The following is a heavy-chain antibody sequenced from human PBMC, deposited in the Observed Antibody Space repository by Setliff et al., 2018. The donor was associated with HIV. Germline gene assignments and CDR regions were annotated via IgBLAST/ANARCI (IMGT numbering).Heavy chain of an antibody. CDR3: ARFDDNGYWVDL. V-gene: IGHV4-38-2*01. Sequence: PSETLSLTCAVSGYSISSDYYWGWIRQPPGKGLEWIGSLFYGGSTHYTPSLKSRVSISVDTSKNQFSLRLSSVTAADTAVYYCARFDDNGYWVDLWGQGTLVTVSS. D-gene: IGHD3-22*01. J-gene: IGHJ4*02. CDR2: LFYGGST. CDR1: GYSISSDYY.